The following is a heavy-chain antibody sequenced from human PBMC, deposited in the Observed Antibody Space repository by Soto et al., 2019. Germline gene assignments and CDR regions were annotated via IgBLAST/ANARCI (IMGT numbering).Heavy chain of an antibody. CDR3: AKEGGLSGSYYISSSYYFDY. Sequence: QVQLVESGGGVVQPGRSLRLSCVASGFTFSSYGMHWVRQAPGKGLEWVAIISYDGSNTYYADSVKGRFTISRDNSKNTLYLQMNSMRAEDTSVYYCAKEGGLSGSYYISSSYYFDYWGKGTLVPVSS. V-gene: IGHV3-30*18. J-gene: IGHJ4*02. CDR1: GFTFSSYG. D-gene: IGHD1-26*01. CDR2: ISYDGSNT.